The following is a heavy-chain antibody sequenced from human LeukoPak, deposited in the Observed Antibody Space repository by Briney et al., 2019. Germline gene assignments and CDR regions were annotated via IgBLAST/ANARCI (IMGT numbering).Heavy chain of an antibody. CDR2: ISGSGSTI. Sequence: GGSLRLSCAASGFTFSSYEMNWVRQAPGKGLEWVSYISGSGSTIYYADSVKGRFTISRDNSKNTLYLQMNSLRAEDTAVYYCARDWWKDSSGWYWGQGTLVTVSS. CDR3: ARDWWKDSSGWY. CDR1: GFTFSSYE. J-gene: IGHJ4*02. D-gene: IGHD6-25*01. V-gene: IGHV3-48*03.